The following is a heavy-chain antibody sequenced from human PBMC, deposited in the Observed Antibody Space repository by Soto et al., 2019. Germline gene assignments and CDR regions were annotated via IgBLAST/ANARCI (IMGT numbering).Heavy chain of an antibody. CDR2: INPSGGST. CDR3: ARDMYYGSGSYFGYYYYYGMDV. Sequence: ASVKVSCKASGYTFTSYYMHWVRQAPGQGLEWMGLINPSGGSTSYAQKFQGRVTMTRDTSTSTVYMEFSSLRSEDTAVYYCARDMYYGSGSYFGYYYYYGMDVWGQGTTVTVSS. V-gene: IGHV1-46*01. CDR1: GYTFTSYY. J-gene: IGHJ6*02. D-gene: IGHD3-10*01.